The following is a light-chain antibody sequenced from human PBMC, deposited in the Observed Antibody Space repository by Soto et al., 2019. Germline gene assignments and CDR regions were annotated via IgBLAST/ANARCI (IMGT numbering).Light chain of an antibody. V-gene: IGKV1-39*01. CDR3: QQSYNSPPT. CDR1: ENIRIY. Sequence: DIQMTQAPSSLSASVGDTVTITCRASENIRIYLNWYLHKPGKAPKLLIYAASTLQSGVPSRFSGSGSGTHFTLTISNLQPEDCATYFCQQSYNSPPTFGQGTKVDIK. J-gene: IGKJ1*01. CDR2: AAS.